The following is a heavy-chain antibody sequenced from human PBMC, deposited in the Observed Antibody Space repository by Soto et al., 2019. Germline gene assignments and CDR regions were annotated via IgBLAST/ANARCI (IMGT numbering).Heavy chain of an antibody. D-gene: IGHD5-12*01. CDR1: GYTFTSYY. J-gene: IGHJ6*02. Sequence: ASVKVSCKASGYTFTSYYMHWVRQAPGQGLEWMGIINPSGGSTSYAQKFQGRVTMTRDTSTSTVYMELSSLRSEDTAVYYCARSVVATTPCYYYVVDVWGQGSTVTVSS. V-gene: IGHV1-46*01. CDR2: INPSGGST. CDR3: ARSVVATTPCYYYVVDV.